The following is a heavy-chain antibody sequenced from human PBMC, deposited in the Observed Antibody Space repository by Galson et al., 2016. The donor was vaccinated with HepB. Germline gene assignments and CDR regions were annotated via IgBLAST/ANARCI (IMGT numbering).Heavy chain of an antibody. J-gene: IGHJ4*02. V-gene: IGHV1-69*13. CDR3: ARDLSHYYDTSGRWTGGY. CDR1: AATFSSYA. CDR2: ILPVFGTP. Sequence: SVKVSCKGSAATFSSYAINWVRQAPGQGLEWMGGILPVFGTPTHAQKFQGRVTISADESTSTAYMELRSLRSEDTAFYYCARDLSHYYDTSGRWTGGYWGQGTLVSVSS. D-gene: IGHD3-22*01.